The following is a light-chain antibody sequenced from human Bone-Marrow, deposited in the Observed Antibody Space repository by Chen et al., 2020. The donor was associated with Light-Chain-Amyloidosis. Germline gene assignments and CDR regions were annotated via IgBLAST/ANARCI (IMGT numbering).Light chain of an antibody. CDR1: GLPTKY. CDR3: QSADSSGTYEVI. V-gene: IGLV3-25*03. J-gene: IGLJ2*01. Sequence: SYELTQPPSGSVSPGHTARITCSGDGLPTKYAYWYKQKPGQAPVLVIHRDTERPSGISERFSGSSSGTTATLTISGVQAEDEADYHCQSADSSGTYEVIFGGGTKLTVL. CDR2: RDT.